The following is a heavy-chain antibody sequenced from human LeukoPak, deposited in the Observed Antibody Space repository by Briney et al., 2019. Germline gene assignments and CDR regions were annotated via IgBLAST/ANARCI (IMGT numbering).Heavy chain of an antibody. D-gene: IGHD2/OR15-2a*01. V-gene: IGHV4-39*02. CDR1: GGSITSARYH. Sequence: SETLSLTCTVSGGSITSARYHWGLIRQPPGKWLEWIGSVYHSGTTYYNPSLRSRLTISVDTSRNQFSLKLSSVTAADTAVYHCAREIVSSVEYWGQGSLVTVSS. J-gene: IGHJ4*02. CDR2: VYHSGTT. CDR3: AREIVSSVEY.